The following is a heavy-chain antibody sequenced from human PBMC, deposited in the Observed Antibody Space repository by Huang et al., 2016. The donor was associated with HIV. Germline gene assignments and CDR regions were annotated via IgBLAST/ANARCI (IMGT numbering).Heavy chain of an antibody. Sequence: QVHLVQSGVDVKKPGASVKVACKASDYTFTKYGVSWVRQAPGQGLDGMGWINTYNGNTNHAQKVQGRVTMTTDKSTNTASMELGSLRYDDTAVYYCARDRVPAVRYYYGMDVWGQGTTVTVTS. D-gene: IGHD3-16*02. J-gene: IGHJ6*02. CDR1: DYTFTKYG. V-gene: IGHV1-18*04. CDR3: ARDRVPAVRYYYGMDV. CDR2: INTYNGNT.